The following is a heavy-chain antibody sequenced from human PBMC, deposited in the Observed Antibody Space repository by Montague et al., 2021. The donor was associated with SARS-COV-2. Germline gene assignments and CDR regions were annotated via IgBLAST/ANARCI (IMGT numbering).Heavy chain of an antibody. CDR3: AAGQGSSWL. D-gene: IGHD6-13*01. V-gene: IGHV3-7*01. J-gene: IGHJ4*02. CDR2: INQDGSES. CDR1: GFTFSSYW. Sequence: SLRLSCAASGFTFSSYWMNWVRQAPGKGLEWVATINQDGSESYYVDCVTGRFTISRDNAKNSLYLQMNSLRDDDTAVYYCAAGQGSSWLWGQGTLVTVSS.